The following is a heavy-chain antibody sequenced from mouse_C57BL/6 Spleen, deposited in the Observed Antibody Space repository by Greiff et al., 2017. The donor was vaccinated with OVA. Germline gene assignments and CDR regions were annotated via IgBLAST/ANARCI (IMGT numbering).Heavy chain of an antibody. CDR3: ARMVLLGGYFEV. CDR1: GYTFTSYW. CDR2: IYPGSGGT. J-gene: IGHJ1*03. D-gene: IGHD2-12*01. V-gene: IGHV1-55*01. Sequence: VQLQQSGAELVKPGASVKMSCKASGYTFTSYWIPWVKQRPVQGLEWIGDIYPGSGGTNYNEQFKSKATLTVDTSSSTAYMQLSSLTSEYSAVYYGARMVLLGGYFEVWGTGTTVTVSS.